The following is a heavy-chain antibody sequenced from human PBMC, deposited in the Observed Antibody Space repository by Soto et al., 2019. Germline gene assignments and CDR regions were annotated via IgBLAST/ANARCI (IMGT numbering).Heavy chain of an antibody. Sequence: QAQLVQSGAEVKEPGSSVTVSCKASGGTFSNYAFSWVRQAPGLGLEWMGGIIPIFGTANYAQKFQDRVTITADEPTSTVYMELSSLRFEDTAVYYCASPNRVFSTKRWSRSYCDYWGQGTLVTVSS. CDR2: IIPIFGTA. D-gene: IGHD2-15*01. J-gene: IGHJ4*02. CDR3: ASPNRVFSTKRWSRSYCDY. V-gene: IGHV1-69*01. CDR1: GGTFSNYA.